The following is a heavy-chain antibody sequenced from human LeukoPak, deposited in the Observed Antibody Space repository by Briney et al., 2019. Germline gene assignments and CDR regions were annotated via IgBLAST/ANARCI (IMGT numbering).Heavy chain of an antibody. J-gene: IGHJ6*03. D-gene: IGHD3-22*01. Sequence: GGSLRLSCAASGFTFNDYDMHWVRQAPGKGLEWVAVISYDGSNKYYADSVKGRFTISRDNSKNTLYLQMNSLRAEDTAVYYCAKGGLSSGYYYAIKYYYYYMDVWGKGTTVTVSS. CDR2: ISYDGSNK. CDR3: AKGGLSSGYYYAIKYYYYYMDV. V-gene: IGHV3-30*18. CDR1: GFTFNDYD.